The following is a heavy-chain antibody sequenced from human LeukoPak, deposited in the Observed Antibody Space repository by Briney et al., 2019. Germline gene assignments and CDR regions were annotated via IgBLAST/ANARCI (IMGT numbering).Heavy chain of an antibody. CDR2: ISSSSSYI. CDR3: ARDLDGCNSPHGY. V-gene: IGHV3-21*01. CDR1: GFTFSSYS. Sequence: GGSLRPSCAASGFTFSSYSMNWVRQAPGKGLEWVSSISSSSSYIYYADSVKGRFTISRDNAKNSLYLQMNSLRAEDTAVYYCARDLDGCNSPHGYWGQGTLVTVSS. J-gene: IGHJ4*02. D-gene: IGHD5-24*01.